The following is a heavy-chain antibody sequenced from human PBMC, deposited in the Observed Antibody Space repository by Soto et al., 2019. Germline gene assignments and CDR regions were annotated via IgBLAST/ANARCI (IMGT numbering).Heavy chain of an antibody. CDR3: ARAGWSNNWYFDY. CDR1: GFTFSSYG. Sequence: PGGSLRLSCAASGFTFSSYGMHWVRQAPGKGLEWVAVIWYDGSNKYYADSVKGRFTISRDNSKNTLYLQMNSLRAEDTAVYYCARAGWSNNWYFDYWGQGSLVTVSS. V-gene: IGHV3-33*01. D-gene: IGHD1-1*01. J-gene: IGHJ4*02. CDR2: IWYDGSNK.